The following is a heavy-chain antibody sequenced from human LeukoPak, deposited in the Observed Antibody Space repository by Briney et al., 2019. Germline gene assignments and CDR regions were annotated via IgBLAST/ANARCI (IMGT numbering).Heavy chain of an antibody. CDR1: GFTFSSYA. J-gene: IGHJ4*02. D-gene: IGHD1-26*01. CDR3: ARSAARSGRYFDY. Sequence: PGGSLRLSCAASGFTFSSYAMSWVRQAPGKGLEWVSFISGSAGSTNYADSVKGRFTISRDNSKNTLYLQMNSLRAEDTAVYYCARSAARSGRYFDYWGQGTLVTVSS. V-gene: IGHV3-23*01. CDR2: ISGSAGST.